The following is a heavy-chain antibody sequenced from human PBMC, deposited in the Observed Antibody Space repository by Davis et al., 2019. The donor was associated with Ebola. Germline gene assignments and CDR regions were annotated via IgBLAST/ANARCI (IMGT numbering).Heavy chain of an antibody. Sequence: GESLKISCAASGFTFSSYAMHWVRQAPGKGLEWVAVISYDGSNKYYADSVKGRFTISRDNSKNTLYLQMNSLRAEDTAVYYCARSAAAGTPFYYYGMDVWGQGTTVTVSS. D-gene: IGHD6-13*01. J-gene: IGHJ6*02. CDR2: ISYDGSNK. V-gene: IGHV3-30*04. CDR1: GFTFSSYA. CDR3: ARSAAAGTPFYYYGMDV.